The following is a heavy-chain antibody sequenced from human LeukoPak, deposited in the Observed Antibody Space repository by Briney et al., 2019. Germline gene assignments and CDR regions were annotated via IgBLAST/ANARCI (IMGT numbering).Heavy chain of an antibody. D-gene: IGHD5-12*01. Sequence: APVNVSCKTSGYTFTSYYIHWVRQAPGQGLEWMGLIDPDSGGTGYAQNFQGRVTLTRDRSTSTDYMVLSSLSSEDTAVYYCAASIVATIGGLDYWGQGTLVTVSS. V-gene: IGHV1-46*01. CDR1: GYTFTSYY. J-gene: IGHJ4*02. CDR2: IDPDSGGT. CDR3: AASIVATIGGLDY.